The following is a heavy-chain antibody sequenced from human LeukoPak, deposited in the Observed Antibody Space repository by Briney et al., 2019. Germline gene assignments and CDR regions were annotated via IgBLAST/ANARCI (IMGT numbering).Heavy chain of an antibody. D-gene: IGHD6-6*01. V-gene: IGHV1-8*03. Sequence: GASVKVSCKASGYTFTSYDINWVRQATGQGLEWMGWMNPNSGNTGYAQKFRGRVTITRNTSISTAYMELSSLRSEDTAVYYCARGVRGRSSRLLYYWGQGTLVTVSS. CDR2: MNPNSGNT. CDR3: ARGVRGRSSRLLYY. CDR1: GYTFTSYD. J-gene: IGHJ4*02.